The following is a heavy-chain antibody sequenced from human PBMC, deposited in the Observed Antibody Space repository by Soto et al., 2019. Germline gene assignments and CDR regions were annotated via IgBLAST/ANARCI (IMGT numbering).Heavy chain of an antibody. J-gene: IGHJ6*02. CDR3: ARVGRGVAAAGSYYYGMDV. V-gene: IGHV1-69*06. CDR1: GGTFSSYA. D-gene: IGHD6-13*01. Sequence: QVQLVQSGAEVKKPGSSVKVSCKASGGTFSSYAISWVRQAPGQGLEWMGGIIPIFGTANYAQKFQGRVTITADKSTSTAYMELSSLRSEDTAVYYCARVGRGVAAAGSYYYGMDVWGQGTKVTVSS. CDR2: IIPIFGTA.